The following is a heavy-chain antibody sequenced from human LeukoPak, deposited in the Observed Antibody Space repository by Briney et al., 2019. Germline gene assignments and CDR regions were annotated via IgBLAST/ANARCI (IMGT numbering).Heavy chain of an antibody. V-gene: IGHV1-18*01. Sequence: ASVKVSCMASGYTFSNYGIIWVRQAPGQGLEWMGWISAYNGNTNYAQKFQGRVTMTTETSTTTAYMELRSLTSGDTAVYYCARSHSGSLRAPFDYWGQGTLVTVSS. CDR3: ARSHSGSLRAPFDY. CDR2: ISAYNGNT. J-gene: IGHJ4*02. D-gene: IGHD3-22*01. CDR1: GYTFSNYG.